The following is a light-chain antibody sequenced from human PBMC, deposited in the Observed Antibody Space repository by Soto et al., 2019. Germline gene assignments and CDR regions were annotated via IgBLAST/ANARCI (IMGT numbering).Light chain of an antibody. J-gene: IGKJ2*01. CDR1: QSVNSY. CDR3: QQYGSSPPYT. Sequence: LTQSPATLSLSPGDRATLSCRARQSVNSYLAWYQQKPGQAPRLLIYGASSRATGIPDRFSGSGSGTDFTLTISRLEPEDFAVYYCQQYGSSPPYTFGQGTKVDIK. CDR2: GAS. V-gene: IGKV3-20*01.